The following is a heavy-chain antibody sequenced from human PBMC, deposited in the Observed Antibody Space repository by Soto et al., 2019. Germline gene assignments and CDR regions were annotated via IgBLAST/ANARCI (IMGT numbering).Heavy chain of an antibody. J-gene: IGHJ6*03. CDR1: GESFTGYY. CDR2: INHSGTT. V-gene: IGHV4-34*01. D-gene: IGHD3-3*01. Sequence: SETLSLTCAVYGESFTGYYWSWIRQPPGAGLEWIGEINHSGTTNYNPSLKSRVIISVDTSKNQFSLKLSSVTAADTAVYYCARGYYDFSSGFPSMDVWGKGTTVTVSS. CDR3: ARGYYDFSSGFPSMDV.